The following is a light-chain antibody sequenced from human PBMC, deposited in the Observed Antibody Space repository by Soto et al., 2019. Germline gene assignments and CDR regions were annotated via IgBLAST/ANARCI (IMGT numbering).Light chain of an antibody. CDR2: DVS. CDR3: QHRSIWPVS. V-gene: IGKV3-11*01. J-gene: IGKJ5*01. CDR1: QSVGTY. Sequence: EIVLTQSPATLSLSPGERATLSCRAGQSVGTYLAWYQQKPGQSPRLLMFDVSNRATGIPARFSGSGSGTDFTLTISSLEPEDFGVYYCQHRSIWPVSFGQGTRLEIK.